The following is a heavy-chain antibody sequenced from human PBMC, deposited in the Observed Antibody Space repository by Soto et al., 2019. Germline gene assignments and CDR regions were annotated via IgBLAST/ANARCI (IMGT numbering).Heavy chain of an antibody. CDR2: IWYDASNK. V-gene: IGHV3-33*01. CDR3: ARDCAGYSSGWYQRGGFDY. CDR1: GFTFSSYG. D-gene: IGHD6-19*01. J-gene: IGHJ4*02. Sequence: QVQLVESGGGVVQPGRSLRLSCAASGFTFSSYGMHWVRQAPGKGLEWVAVIWYDASNKYYADSVKGRFTISRDNSKNTLYLQMNSLRAEDTAVSYCARDCAGYSSGWYQRGGFDYWGQGTLVTVSS.